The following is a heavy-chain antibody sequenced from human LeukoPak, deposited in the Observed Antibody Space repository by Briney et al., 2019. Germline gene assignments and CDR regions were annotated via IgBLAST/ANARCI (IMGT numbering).Heavy chain of an antibody. CDR2: ISYDGNNK. Sequence: GMSLRLSCAASGFTFRSYGMHWVRQAPGKGLEWVALISYDGNNKYYADSVKGRFTISRDNSKNTLYLQMNSLRAEDTAVYYCARVGTMVRVSDYWGQGTLVTVSS. D-gene: IGHD3-10*01. J-gene: IGHJ4*02. CDR1: GFTFRSYG. CDR3: ARVGTMVRVSDY. V-gene: IGHV3-30*03.